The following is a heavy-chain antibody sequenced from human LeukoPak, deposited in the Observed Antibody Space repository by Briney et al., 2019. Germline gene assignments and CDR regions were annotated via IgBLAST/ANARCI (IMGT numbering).Heavy chain of an antibody. J-gene: IGHJ3*02. CDR2: INPNSGGT. CDR1: GYTFTSYY. V-gene: IGHV1-2*02. D-gene: IGHD3-10*01. Sequence: ASVKVSCKASGYTFTSYYMHWVRQAPGQGPEWMGWINPNSGGTNYAQKFQGRVTMTRDTSISTAYMELSRLTSDDTAVYYCARNIWFGESADAFDIWGQGTMVTVSS. CDR3: ARNIWFGESADAFDI.